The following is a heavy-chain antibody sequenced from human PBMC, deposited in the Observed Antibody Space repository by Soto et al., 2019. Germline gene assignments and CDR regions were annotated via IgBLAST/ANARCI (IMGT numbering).Heavy chain of an antibody. D-gene: IGHD3-10*01. CDR2: IYHSGST. Sequence: SETLSLTCAVSGGSISSSNWWSWVRQPPGNGLEWIGEIYHSGSTNYNPSLKSRVTISVDKSKNQFSLKLSSVTAADTAVYYCAREIYAYYYGSGSYFDYWGQGTLVTVSS. CDR3: AREIYAYYYGSGSYFDY. J-gene: IGHJ4*02. CDR1: GGSISSSNW. V-gene: IGHV4-4*02.